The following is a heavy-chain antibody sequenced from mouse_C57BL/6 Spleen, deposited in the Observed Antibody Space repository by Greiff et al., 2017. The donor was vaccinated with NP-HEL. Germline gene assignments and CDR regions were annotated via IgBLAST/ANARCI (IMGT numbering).Heavy chain of an antibody. CDR1: GYTFTSYW. Sequence: EVQLQQSGTVLARPGASVKMSCKTSGYTFTSYWMHWVKQRPGQGLEWIGAIYPGNSDTSYNQKFKGKAKLTAVTSASTAYMELSSLTNEDSAVYDWTRRGDYDYEYYFDYWGQGTTLTVSS. CDR3: TRRGDYDYEYYFDY. CDR2: IYPGNSDT. D-gene: IGHD2-4*01. J-gene: IGHJ2*01. V-gene: IGHV1-5*01.